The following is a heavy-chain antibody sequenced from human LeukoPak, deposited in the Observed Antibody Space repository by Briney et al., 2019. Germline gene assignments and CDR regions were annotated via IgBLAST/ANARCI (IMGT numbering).Heavy chain of an antibody. CDR2: MNPNSGNT. D-gene: IGHD3-10*01. CDR3: AAYYGSGSCLHWFDP. J-gene: IGHJ5*02. CDR1: GYTFTSYD. V-gene: IGHV1-8*01. Sequence: GASVKVSCKASGYTFTSYDINWVRQATGQGLEWMGWMNPNSGNTGYAQKFQGRVTMTRNTSISTAYMELSSLRSEDTAVYYCAAYYGSGSCLHWFDPWGQGTLVTVSS.